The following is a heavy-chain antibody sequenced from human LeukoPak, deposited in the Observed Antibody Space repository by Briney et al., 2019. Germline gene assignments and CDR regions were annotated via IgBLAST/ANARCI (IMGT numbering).Heavy chain of an antibody. D-gene: IGHD3-9*01. CDR2: LYYSGSA. J-gene: IGHJ4*02. CDR1: GGSISSSRYY. V-gene: IGHV4-39*07. Sequence: SGTLSLTCTVSGGSISSSRYYWAWIRQSPGKGLEWIASLYYSGSAYYNPSLKSRPTISANTSKSKFSRRLSSVTAAETAIYYCAYYDMLTASQVYYFGNWGQGTLVTVSS. CDR3: AYYDMLTASQVYYFGN.